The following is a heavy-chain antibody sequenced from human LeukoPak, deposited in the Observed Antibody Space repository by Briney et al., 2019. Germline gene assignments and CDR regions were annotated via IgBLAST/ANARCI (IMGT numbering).Heavy chain of an antibody. D-gene: IGHD6-13*01. CDR1: GGSISSSNW. Sequence: PSETLSLTCAVSGGSISSSNWWSWVRQPPGKGLEWIGEIYHSGSTNYNPSLKSRVTISVDKSKNQFSLKLSSVTAADTAVYYCARYSSSWYNWFDPWGQGTLVTVSS. J-gene: IGHJ5*02. V-gene: IGHV4-4*02. CDR2: IYHSGST. CDR3: ARYSSSWYNWFDP.